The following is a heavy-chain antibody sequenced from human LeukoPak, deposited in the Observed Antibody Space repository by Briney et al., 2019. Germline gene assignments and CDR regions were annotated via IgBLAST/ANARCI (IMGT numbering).Heavy chain of an antibody. D-gene: IGHD3-10*01. Sequence: SGGSLRLSCAASGFTFSSYAMSWVRQAPGKGLEWVSAISGSGGSTYYADSVKGRFTISRDNSKNTLYLQMNSLRAEDTAVYYCAKCVPYYYGSGSYYFGYWGQGTLVTVSS. J-gene: IGHJ4*02. CDR2: ISGSGGST. CDR3: AKCVPYYYGSGSYYFGY. CDR1: GFTFSSYA. V-gene: IGHV3-23*01.